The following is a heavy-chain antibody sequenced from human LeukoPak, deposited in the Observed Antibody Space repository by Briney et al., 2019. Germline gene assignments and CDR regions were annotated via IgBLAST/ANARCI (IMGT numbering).Heavy chain of an antibody. CDR1: GFTFSGYG. CDR2: ISYDGHNE. J-gene: IGHJ6*02. V-gene: IGHV3-30*18. D-gene: IGHD5-12*01. Sequence: GGSLRLSCAASGFTFSGYGMHWVRQAPGKGLEWVAVISYDGHNEYYADSVKGRFTISRDNSKNTVLLQMNSLRVEDTAVYYCAKGTGYGGMDVWGQGTTLIVSS. CDR3: AKGTGYGGMDV.